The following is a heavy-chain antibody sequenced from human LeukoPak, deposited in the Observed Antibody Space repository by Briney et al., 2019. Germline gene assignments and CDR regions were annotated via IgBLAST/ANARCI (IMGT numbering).Heavy chain of an antibody. CDR1: GGSISSHY. D-gene: IGHD2-2*01. CDR2: IFYSGNT. CDR3: AREGYCRITSCRENYTDV. J-gene: IGHJ6*03. V-gene: IGHV4-59*11. Sequence: SETLSLTCTVSGGSISSHYWSWIRQPPGKGLEWIGYIFYSGNTNYNPSLKSRVTISVDTSKNQFSLMLSSVTAADTAVYYCAREGYCRITSCRENYTDVWGKGTTLTVSS.